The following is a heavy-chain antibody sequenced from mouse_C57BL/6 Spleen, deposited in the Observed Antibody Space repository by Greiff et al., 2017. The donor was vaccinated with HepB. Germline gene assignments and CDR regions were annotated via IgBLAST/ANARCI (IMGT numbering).Heavy chain of an antibody. CDR1: GYAFSSYW. CDR2: IYPGDGDT. J-gene: IGHJ2*01. Sequence: QVHVKQSGAELVKPGASVKISCKASGYAFSSYWMNWVKQRPGKGLEWIGQIYPGDGDTNYNGKFKGKATLTADKSSSTAYMQLSSLTSEDSAVYFCARSGKLGLDYWGQGTTLTVSS. D-gene: IGHD4-1*01. CDR3: ARSGKLGLDY. V-gene: IGHV1-80*01.